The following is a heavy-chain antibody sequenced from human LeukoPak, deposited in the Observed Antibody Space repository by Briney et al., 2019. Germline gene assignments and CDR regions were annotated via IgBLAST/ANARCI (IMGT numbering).Heavy chain of an antibody. Sequence: TPSETLSLTCTVSGGSISSYYWSWIRQPPGKGLEWIGYIYYSGSTNYNPSLKSRVTISVDTSKNQFSLKLSSVTAADTAVYYCARDDRYGSGSFDYWGQGTLVTVSS. J-gene: IGHJ4*02. CDR3: ARDDRYGSGSFDY. CDR1: GGSISSYY. V-gene: IGHV4-59*01. CDR2: IYYSGST. D-gene: IGHD3-10*01.